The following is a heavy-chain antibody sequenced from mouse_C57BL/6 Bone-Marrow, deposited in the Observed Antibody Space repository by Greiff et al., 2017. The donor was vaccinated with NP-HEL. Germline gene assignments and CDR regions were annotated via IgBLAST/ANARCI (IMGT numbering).Heavy chain of an antibody. CDR1: GFTFTDYY. J-gene: IGHJ2*01. D-gene: IGHD2-3*01. CDR3: ARDDGYYRFDY. Sequence: DVMLVESGGGLVQPGGSLSLSCAASGFTFTDYYMSWVRQPPGKALEWLGFIRNKANGYTTAYSASVKGRFTISRDNSQSILYLQMNALRAEDSATYYCARDDGYYRFDYWGQGTTLTVSS. V-gene: IGHV7-3*01. CDR2: IRNKANGYTT.